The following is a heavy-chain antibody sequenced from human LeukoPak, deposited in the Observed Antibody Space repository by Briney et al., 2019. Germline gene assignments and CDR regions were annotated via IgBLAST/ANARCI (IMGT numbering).Heavy chain of an antibody. V-gene: IGHV3-30-3*01. CDR1: GFTFSSYA. CDR3: ARLEWELYYFDY. Sequence: GRSLRLSCAASGFTFSSYAMHWVRQAPGKGLEWVAVISYDGSNKYYADSVKGRFTISRDNSKNTLYLQMNSLRAEDTAVYYCARLEWELYYFDYWGQGTLVTVSS. CDR2: ISYDGSNK. D-gene: IGHD1-26*01. J-gene: IGHJ4*02.